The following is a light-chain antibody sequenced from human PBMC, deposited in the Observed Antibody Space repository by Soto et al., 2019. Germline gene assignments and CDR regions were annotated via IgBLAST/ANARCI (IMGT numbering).Light chain of an antibody. CDR1: QSVSSSY. J-gene: IGKJ5*01. CDR3: QQYGSSLIT. V-gene: IGKV3-20*01. CDR2: GAS. Sequence: EIVLTQSPGTLSLSPGEGATLSCRASQSVSSSYLAWYQQKPGQAPRLLIYGASSRATGIPDRFSGSGSGTDFTLTISRLEPEDFAMYYCQQYGSSLITFGQGTRLEIK.